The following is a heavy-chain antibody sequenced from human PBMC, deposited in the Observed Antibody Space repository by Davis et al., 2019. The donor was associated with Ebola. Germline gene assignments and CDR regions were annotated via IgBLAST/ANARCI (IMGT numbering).Heavy chain of an antibody. Sequence: GESLKISCAASGFTFSSYSMNWIRQAPGKGLEWVSYISSSGSTIYYADSVKGRFTISRDNTKNSLFLQMNNLRAEDTAVYYCGGYYWGQGTLVTVSS. J-gene: IGHJ4*02. CDR2: ISSSGSTI. CDR1: GFTFSSYS. V-gene: IGHV3-48*04. CDR3: GGYY. D-gene: IGHD6-13*01.